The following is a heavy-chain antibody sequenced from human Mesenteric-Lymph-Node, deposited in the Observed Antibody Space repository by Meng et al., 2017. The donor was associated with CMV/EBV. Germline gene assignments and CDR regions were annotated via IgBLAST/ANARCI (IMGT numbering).Heavy chain of an antibody. Sequence: QVQLVQSGAAVKKPGASVKVSCKASGYTFTGYYMDWVRQAPGQGLECMGWINPNSGATNYVQNFQGRITMTRDTSISTAYMELSRLRSDDTAVYYCARGVLSDWGQGTLVTVSS. CDR2: INPNSGAT. D-gene: IGHD3-16*02. V-gene: IGHV1-2*02. J-gene: IGHJ4*02. CDR3: ARGVLSD. CDR1: GYTFTGYY.